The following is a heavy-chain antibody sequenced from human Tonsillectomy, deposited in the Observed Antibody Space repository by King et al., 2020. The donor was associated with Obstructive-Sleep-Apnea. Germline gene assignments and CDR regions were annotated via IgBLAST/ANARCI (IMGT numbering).Heavy chain of an antibody. CDR2: LYSSGHT. V-gene: IGHV3-66*01. J-gene: IGHJ4*02. Sequence: VQLVESGGGLVQPGGSLRLSCAASGFTVSTNYMSWVRQAPGQGREWVATLYSSGHTYFADSVKGRFTISRDNSKNTLYLQMNSLRPEDTAVYYCARDYGGNSCPFDSWGQGTLVTVPS. CDR1: GFTVSTNY. D-gene: IGHD4-23*01. CDR3: ARDYGGNSCPFDS.